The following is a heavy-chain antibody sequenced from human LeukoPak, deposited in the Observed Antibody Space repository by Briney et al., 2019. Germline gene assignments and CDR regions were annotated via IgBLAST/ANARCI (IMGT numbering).Heavy chain of an antibody. CDR3: ARDNYCTNGACYEGGHLDY. J-gene: IGHJ4*02. Sequence: SETLSLTCTVAGGCISSGGYYWSWIRQHPGKGLEWIAYIYYSGSTNYNPSLKSRVTISVDRSKNQFSLNLSSVTAADTAVYYCARDNYCTNGACYEGGHLDYWGQGTLVTVSS. CDR1: GGCISSGGYY. CDR2: IYYSGST. V-gene: IGHV4-31*03. D-gene: IGHD2-8*01.